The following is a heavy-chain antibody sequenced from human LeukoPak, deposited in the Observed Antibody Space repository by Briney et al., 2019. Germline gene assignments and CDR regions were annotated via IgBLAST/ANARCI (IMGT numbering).Heavy chain of an antibody. V-gene: IGHV4-59*08. J-gene: IGHJ5*02. CDR3: ARGGPYCSGGGCYSRTSNWFDP. D-gene: IGHD2-15*01. CDR1: GGSISSYY. CDR2: IYYSGST. Sequence: SETLSLTCTVSGGSISSYYWSWIRQPPGKGLEWIGYIYYSGSTNYNPSLKSRVTISVDTSKNQFSLKLSSVTATDTAVYYCARGGPYCSGGGCYSRTSNWFDPWGQGTLVTVSS.